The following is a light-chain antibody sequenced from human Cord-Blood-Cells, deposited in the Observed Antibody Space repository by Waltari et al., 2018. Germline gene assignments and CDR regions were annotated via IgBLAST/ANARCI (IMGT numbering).Light chain of an antibody. Sequence: EIVMTQSPATLPVSPGDRATLSCRASQSVSSNLAWYQQKPGQAPRLLIYGASTRATGIPARFSGSGSGTEFTLTISSLQSEDFAVYYCQQYNNWPSWTFGQGTKVEIK. J-gene: IGKJ1*01. V-gene: IGKV3-15*01. CDR1: QSVSSN. CDR2: GAS. CDR3: QQYNNWPSWT.